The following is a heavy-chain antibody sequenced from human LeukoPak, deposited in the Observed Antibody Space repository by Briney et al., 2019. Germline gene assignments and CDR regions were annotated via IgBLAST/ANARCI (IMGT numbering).Heavy chain of an antibody. Sequence: GGSLRLSCAASGFTFSSYSMNWVRQAPGKGLEWVSYISSSSSTIYYADSVKGRFTISRDNAKNSLYLQMNSLRAEDTALYYCAKDFYSSSLGFDYWGQGTLVTVSS. D-gene: IGHD6-6*01. CDR2: ISSSSSTI. CDR3: AKDFYSSSLGFDY. CDR1: GFTFSSYS. J-gene: IGHJ4*02. V-gene: IGHV3-48*04.